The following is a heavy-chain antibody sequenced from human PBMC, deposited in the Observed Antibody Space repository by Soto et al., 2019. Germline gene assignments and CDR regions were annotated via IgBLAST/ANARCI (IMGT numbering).Heavy chain of an antibody. CDR3: AKDRYCSGGSCYRSGVYFDY. D-gene: IGHD2-15*01. J-gene: IGHJ4*02. CDR2: ISYDGSNK. V-gene: IGHV3-30*18. Sequence: GGSLRLSCAASGFTFSSYGMHWVRQAPGKGLEWVAVISYDGSNKYYADSVKGRFTISRDNSKNTLYLQMNSLRAEDTAVYYCAKDRYCSGGSCYRSGVYFDYWGQGTLVTVSS. CDR1: GFTFSSYG.